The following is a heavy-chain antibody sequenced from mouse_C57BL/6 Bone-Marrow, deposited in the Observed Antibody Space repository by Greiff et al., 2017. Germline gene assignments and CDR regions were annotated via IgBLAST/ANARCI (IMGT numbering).Heavy chain of an antibody. V-gene: IGHV5-9-1*02. Sequence: EVKLQESGEGLVKPGGSLKLSCAASGFTFSSYAMSWVRQTPEKRLEWVAYISSGGDYIYYADTVKGRFTISRDNARNTLYLQMSSLKSEDTAMYYCTRQLVQYYFDYWGQGTTLTVSS. D-gene: IGHD4-1*02. J-gene: IGHJ2*01. CDR1: GFTFSSYA. CDR3: TRQLVQYYFDY. CDR2: ISSGGDYI.